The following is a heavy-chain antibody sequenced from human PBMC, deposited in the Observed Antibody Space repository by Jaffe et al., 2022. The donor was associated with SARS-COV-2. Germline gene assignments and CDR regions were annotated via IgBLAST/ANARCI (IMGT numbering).Heavy chain of an antibody. D-gene: IGHD3-22*01. CDR3: ARDDDPNDSSGWGTFEY. CDR1: GASITRYY. V-gene: IGHV4-4*07. CDR2: IYHSGNT. J-gene: IGHJ4*02. Sequence: QVQLQESGPGLVKPAQTLSLTCTVSGASITRYYWSWVRQAAGQGLEWIGRIYHSGNTNYNPSLKGRVTLSVDTSKNQFSLKVDSLTAADTAVYYCARDDDPNDSSGWGTFEYWGQGILVTVSS.